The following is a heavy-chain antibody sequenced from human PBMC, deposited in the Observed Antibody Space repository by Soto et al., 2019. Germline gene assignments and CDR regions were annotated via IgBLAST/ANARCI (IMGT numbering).Heavy chain of an antibody. D-gene: IGHD4-17*01. CDR3: ARATTVVTPLDYYYGMDV. V-gene: IGHV3-30-3*01. J-gene: IGHJ6*02. Sequence: QVQLVESGGGVVQPGRSLRLSCAASGFTFSSYAMHWVRQAPGKGLEWVAVISYDGSNKYYADSVKGRFTISRDNSKNTMYLQMNSLRAEDTAVYYCARATTVVTPLDYYYGMDVWGQGTTVTVSS. CDR2: ISYDGSNK. CDR1: GFTFSSYA.